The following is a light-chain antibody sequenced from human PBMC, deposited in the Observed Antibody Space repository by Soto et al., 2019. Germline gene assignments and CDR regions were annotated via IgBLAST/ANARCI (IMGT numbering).Light chain of an antibody. CDR1: SSNIGAGYD. J-gene: IGLJ2*01. CDR3: LSFDSSLSVV. Sequence: QSVLTQPPSVSGAPGQRVTISCTGSSSNIGAGYDVHWYQQLPGRAPKLLIYGNTNRPSGVPDRFSGSKSGTSAYLAITGLQAEDEAAYYCLSFDSSLSVVFGGGTKLTVL. V-gene: IGLV1-40*01. CDR2: GNT.